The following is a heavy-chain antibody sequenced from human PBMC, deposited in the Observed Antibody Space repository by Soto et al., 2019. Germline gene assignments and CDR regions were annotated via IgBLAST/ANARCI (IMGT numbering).Heavy chain of an antibody. J-gene: IGHJ4*02. Sequence: QVQLQESGPGLVKPSATLSLTCTVSGDSISSYYWSWIRQPAGKGMEWIGRIHTPENTNYNPSLKSRVTMSIDTSKNQFSPKLSCLTAADTAVYYCARALSSAAGLYFDYWGQGTRVTVSS. V-gene: IGHV4-4*07. CDR1: GDSISSYY. CDR3: ARALSSAAGLYFDY. CDR2: IHTPENT. D-gene: IGHD6-13*01.